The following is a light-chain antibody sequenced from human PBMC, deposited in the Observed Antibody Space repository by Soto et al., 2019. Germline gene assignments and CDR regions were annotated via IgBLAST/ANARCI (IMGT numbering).Light chain of an antibody. Sequence: EIVMTQSPVTLSASPGERATLSCRASQSVNSNLAWYQQKPGQAPRLLVYGATTRATGIPARFSGSGSGTEFTLTISSLQSEDFAVYYCQQYNDWPPLTFGGGTKVEIK. CDR2: GAT. CDR1: QSVNSN. CDR3: QQYNDWPPLT. V-gene: IGKV3-15*01. J-gene: IGKJ4*01.